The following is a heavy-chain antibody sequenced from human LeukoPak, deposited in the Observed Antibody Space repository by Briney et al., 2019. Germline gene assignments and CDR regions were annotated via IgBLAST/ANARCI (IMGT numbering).Heavy chain of an antibody. D-gene: IGHD2-2*01. CDR2: IYYSGST. CDR3: ARVSGLGYCSSTSCSPTTTYYYYGMDV. J-gene: IGHJ6*02. Sequence: PSETLSLTCTVSGSSISSYYWSWIRQPPGKGLEWIGYIYYSGSTNYNPSLKSRVTISVDTSKNQFSLKLSSVTAADTAVYYCARVSGLGYCSSTSCSPTTTYYYYGMDVWGQGTTVTVSS. V-gene: IGHV4-59*01. CDR1: GSSISSYY.